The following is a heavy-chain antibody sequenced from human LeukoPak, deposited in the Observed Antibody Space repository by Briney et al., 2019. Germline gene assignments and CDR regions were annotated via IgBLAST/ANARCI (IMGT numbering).Heavy chain of an antibody. D-gene: IGHD3-3*01. V-gene: IGHV4-59*01. CDR2: IYYSGST. Sequence: SETLSLTCTVSGGSISSYYWSWIRQPPGKGLEWIGYIYYSGSTNYNPSLKSRVTISVDTSKNQFSLKLSSVTAADTAVYYCARVWRYCDFWSGYGYAFDIWGQGTMVTVSS. CDR1: GGSISSYY. CDR3: ARVWRYCDFWSGYGYAFDI. J-gene: IGHJ3*02.